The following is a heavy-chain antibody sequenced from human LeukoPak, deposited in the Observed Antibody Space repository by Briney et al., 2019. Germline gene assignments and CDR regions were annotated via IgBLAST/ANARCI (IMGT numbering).Heavy chain of an antibody. Sequence: GGSLRLSCAASGFTFSSYAMSWVRRAPGKGLEWVSVIYSGGSTYYADSVKGRFTISRDNSKNTLSLQMDSLRAEDTAVYYCAKQRGIYLDFDYWGQGTLVTVSS. CDR1: GFTFSSYA. J-gene: IGHJ4*02. CDR2: IYSGGST. CDR3: AKQRGIYLDFDY. D-gene: IGHD1-26*01. V-gene: IGHV3-23*03.